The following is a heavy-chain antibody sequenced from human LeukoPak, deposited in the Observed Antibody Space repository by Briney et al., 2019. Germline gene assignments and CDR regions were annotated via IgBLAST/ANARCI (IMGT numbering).Heavy chain of an antibody. CDR1: GYTFTNYI. CDR3: ARGPPARYCSTTSCPYGGLFDP. V-gene: IGHV1-3*01. D-gene: IGHD2-2*01. CDR2: INAGNSNT. J-gene: IGHJ5*02. Sequence: ASVKVSCKASGYTFTNYIMHWVRQAPGQRLEWMGWINAGNSNTKYSQKLQGRVTITRDTSATTAYMELSSLRSEDTALYYCARGPPARYCSTTSCPYGGLFDPWGQGTLVTVSS.